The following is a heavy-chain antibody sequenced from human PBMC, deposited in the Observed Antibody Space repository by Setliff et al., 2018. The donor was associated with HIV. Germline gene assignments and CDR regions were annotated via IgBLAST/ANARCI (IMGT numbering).Heavy chain of an antibody. D-gene: IGHD2-15*01. V-gene: IGHV4-59*12. CDR3: ARGQGSSGWFDP. J-gene: IGHJ5*02. CDR2: VYHSGST. Sequence: SETLSLTCTVSGDSLDNYYWTWIRQSRERRLEWVGYVYHSGSTNYNPSLKSRVTISVDTSKNQFSLKLSSVTAADTAVYYCARGQGSSGWFDPWGQGTLVTVSS. CDR1: GDSLDNYY.